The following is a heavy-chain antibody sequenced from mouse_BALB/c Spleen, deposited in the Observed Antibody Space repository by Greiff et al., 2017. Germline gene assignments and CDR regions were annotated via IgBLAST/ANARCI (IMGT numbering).Heavy chain of an antibody. V-gene: IGHV1-18*01. CDR3: ARSRITTVVALYYFDY. Sequence: VHLQQSGPELVKPGASVKIPCKASGYTFTDYNMDWVKQSHGKSLEWIGDINPNNGGTIYNQKFKGKATLTVDKSSSTAYMELRCLTSEDTAVYYCARSRITTVVALYYFDYWGQGTTLTVSS. CDR2: INPNNGGT. D-gene: IGHD1-1*01. CDR1: GYTFTDYN. J-gene: IGHJ2*01.